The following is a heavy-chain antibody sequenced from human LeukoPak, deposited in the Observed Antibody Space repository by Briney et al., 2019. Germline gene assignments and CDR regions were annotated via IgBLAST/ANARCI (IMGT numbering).Heavy chain of an antibody. CDR2: IYYSGST. Sequence: PSETLSLTCTVSGGSISSYYWSWIRQPPGKGLEWIGYIYYSGSTNYNPSLKSRVTISVDTSKNQFSLKLSSVTAADTAVYYCARDREDYDSSGYYSPFDYWGQGTLVTVSS. V-gene: IGHV4-59*12. J-gene: IGHJ4*02. D-gene: IGHD3-22*01. CDR1: GGSISSYY. CDR3: ARDREDYDSSGYYSPFDY.